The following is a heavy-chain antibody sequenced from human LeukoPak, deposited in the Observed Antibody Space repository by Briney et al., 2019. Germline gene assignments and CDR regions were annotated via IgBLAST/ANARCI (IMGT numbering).Heavy chain of an antibody. D-gene: IGHD3-22*01. CDR3: AREGITMIVVVIADSGSGWDAFDI. V-gene: IGHV1-46*01. Sequence: ASVKVSCKAFGYTFTSYYMHWVRQAPGQGLEWMGIINPSGGSTSYAQKFQGRVTMTRDTSTSTVYMELSSLRSEDTAVYYCAREGITMIVVVIADSGSGWDAFDIWGQGTMVTVSS. CDR1: GYTFTSYY. CDR2: INPSGGST. J-gene: IGHJ3*02.